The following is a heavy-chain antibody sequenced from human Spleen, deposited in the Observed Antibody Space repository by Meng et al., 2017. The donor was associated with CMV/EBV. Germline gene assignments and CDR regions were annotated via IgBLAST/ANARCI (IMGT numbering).Heavy chain of an antibody. Sequence: GESLKISCAASGFTFSSYWMHWVRQAPGKGLVWVSRINSDGSSTSYADSVKGRFTTSRDNAKNTLYLQMNSLRVDDMATYYCARDPRDLGDRNWYFDLWGRGTLVTVSS. CDR1: GFTFSSYW. J-gene: IGHJ2*01. V-gene: IGHV3-74*01. D-gene: IGHD2-21*02. CDR3: ARDPRDLGDRNWYFDL. CDR2: INSDGSST.